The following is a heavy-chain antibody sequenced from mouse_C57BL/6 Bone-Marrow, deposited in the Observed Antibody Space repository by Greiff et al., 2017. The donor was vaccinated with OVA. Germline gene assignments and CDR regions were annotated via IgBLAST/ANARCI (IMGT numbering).Heavy chain of an antibody. CDR3: ARHGDYGSFFDY. CDR1: GFTFSSYG. CDR2: ISSGGSYT. D-gene: IGHD1-1*01. J-gene: IGHJ2*01. Sequence: EVMLVESGGDLVKPGGSLKLSCAASGFTFSSYGMSWVRQTPDKRLEWVATISSGGSYTYYPDSVKGRFTISRDNAKNTRYLQMSSLKSEDTAMYYCARHGDYGSFFDYWGQGTTLTVSS. V-gene: IGHV5-6*01.